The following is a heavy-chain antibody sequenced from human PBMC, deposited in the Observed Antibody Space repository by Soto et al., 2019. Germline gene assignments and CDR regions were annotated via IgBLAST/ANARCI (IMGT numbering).Heavy chain of an antibody. J-gene: IGHJ4*02. V-gene: IGHV1-8*01. CDR1: GYTFTSYD. D-gene: IGHD3-3*01. Sequence: ASVKVSCKASGYTFTSYDINWVRQATGQGLEWMGWMNPNSGNTGYAQKFQGRVTMTRNTSISTAYMELSSLRSEDTAVYYCARGHPRYYDFWSGYYTTTDYWGQGTLITVPS. CDR2: MNPNSGNT. CDR3: ARGHPRYYDFWSGYYTTTDY.